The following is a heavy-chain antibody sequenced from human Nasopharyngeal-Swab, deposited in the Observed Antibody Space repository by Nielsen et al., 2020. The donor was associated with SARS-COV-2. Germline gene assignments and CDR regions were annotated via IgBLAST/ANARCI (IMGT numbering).Heavy chain of an antibody. V-gene: IGHV3-7*01. Sequence: GGSLRLSCAASGFTFSSYWMSWARQAPGKGLEWVANIKQDGSEKYYVDSVKGRFTISRDNAKNSLYLQMNSLRAEDTAVYYCARLRGGPWVGFDYWGQGTLVTVSS. CDR3: ARLRGGPWVGFDY. J-gene: IGHJ4*02. D-gene: IGHD3-3*01. CDR1: GFTFSSYW. CDR2: IKQDGSEK.